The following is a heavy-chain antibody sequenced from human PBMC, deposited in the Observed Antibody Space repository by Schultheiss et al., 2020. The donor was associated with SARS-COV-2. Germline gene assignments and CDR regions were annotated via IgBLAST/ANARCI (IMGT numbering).Heavy chain of an antibody. CDR1: GFIFSGYI. Sequence: GSLRLSCAASGFIFSGYIMNWVRQAPGKGLEWVSSINSRSSYIYYADSVKGRFTISRDNAKNSLYLQMNSLRAEDTAVYYCTRDGLTTNGNPYFGMDVWGQGTTVTVSS. CDR3: TRDGLTTNGNPYFGMDV. J-gene: IGHJ6*02. D-gene: IGHD3-3*01. CDR2: INSRSSYI. V-gene: IGHV3-21*01.